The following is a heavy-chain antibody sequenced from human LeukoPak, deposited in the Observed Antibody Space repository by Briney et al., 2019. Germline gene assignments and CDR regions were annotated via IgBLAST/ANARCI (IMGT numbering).Heavy chain of an antibody. D-gene: IGHD4-17*01. CDR1: GYTFTGYY. CDR2: TNPNSGGT. Sequence: ASVKVSCKASGYTFTGYYMHWVRQAPGQGLEWMGWTNPNSGGTNYAQKFQGRVTMTRDTSISTAYMELSRLRSDDTAVYYCARVSGDGDYFDYWGQGTLVTVSS. V-gene: IGHV1-2*02. J-gene: IGHJ4*02. CDR3: ARVSGDGDYFDY.